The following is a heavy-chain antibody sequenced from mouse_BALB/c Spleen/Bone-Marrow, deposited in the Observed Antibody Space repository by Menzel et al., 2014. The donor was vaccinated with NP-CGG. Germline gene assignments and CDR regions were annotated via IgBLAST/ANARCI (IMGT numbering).Heavy chain of an antibody. J-gene: IGHJ2*01. D-gene: IGHD2-14*01. Sequence: EVKVEESGGGLVQPGGSRKLSCAASGFTLSSFGTHWVRQAPEKGQEWVAYISSGSSTIYYADTVKGRFTISRDNPKNTLFLQMTSLRSEDTAMYYCARDVPLYDVGYFDYWGQGTTLTVSS. CDR3: ARDVPLYDVGYFDY. CDR2: ISSGSSTI. CDR1: GFTLSSFG. V-gene: IGHV5-17*02.